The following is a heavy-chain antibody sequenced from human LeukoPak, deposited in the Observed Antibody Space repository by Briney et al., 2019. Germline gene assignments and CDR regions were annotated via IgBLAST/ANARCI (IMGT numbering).Heavy chain of an antibody. J-gene: IGHJ4*02. CDR2: IYPSDSYT. Sequence: GESLKISCKGSGYSFTSYWICWGRQMRGKGQGLMGIIYPSDSYTRYSPSFHGQVTIPAHESTGTAYLQWNSLKPSDTAMYYCARRRLDGHFDYWGQGTLVTVSS. V-gene: IGHV5-51*01. CDR1: GYSFTSYW. D-gene: IGHD5-24*01. CDR3: ARRRLDGHFDY.